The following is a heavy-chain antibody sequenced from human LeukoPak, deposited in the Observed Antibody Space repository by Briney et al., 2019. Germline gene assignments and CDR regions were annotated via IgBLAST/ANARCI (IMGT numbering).Heavy chain of an antibody. CDR3: ARELGCSSTSCRLYYYYGMDV. CDR1: GFTFSSYG. Sequence: PGGSLRLSCAASGFTFSSYGMHWVRQAPGKGLEWVAVIWYDGSNKYYADSVKGRFTISRDNSKNALYLQMNSLRAEDTAVYYCARELGCSSTSCRLYYYYGMDVWGQGTTVTVSS. CDR2: IWYDGSNK. V-gene: IGHV3-33*08. J-gene: IGHJ6*02. D-gene: IGHD2-2*01.